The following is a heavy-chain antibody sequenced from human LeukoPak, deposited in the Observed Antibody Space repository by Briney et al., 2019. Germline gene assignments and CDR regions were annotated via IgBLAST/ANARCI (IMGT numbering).Heavy chain of an antibody. J-gene: IGHJ4*02. CDR1: GFIYSGYW. Sequence: PGESLRLSCAASGFIYSGYWMYWVRQVPGKGLLWVSRMNSDGSITNYADSVKGRFTISRDNAKSTLYLKMNSLIAEDTAVYYCARGRGSSAYPYSDYWGQGTLVTVSS. D-gene: IGHD3-22*01. CDR3: ARGRGSSAYPYSDY. CDR2: MNSDGSIT. V-gene: IGHV3-74*01.